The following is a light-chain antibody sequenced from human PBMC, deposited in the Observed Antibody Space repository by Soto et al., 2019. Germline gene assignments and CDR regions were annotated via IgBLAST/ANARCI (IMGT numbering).Light chain of an antibody. V-gene: IGKV3-15*01. CDR2: AAS. Sequence: EIVLTQSPATLSVSPGERATLSCRASQGVGSTLAWYQQKPGQTPRLLIYAASTRATGVPARFSGSGSGTEFTLTINSLQSEDFAVYYCQHYHSWPLTFGGGTKVDIK. CDR1: QGVGST. J-gene: IGKJ4*01. CDR3: QHYHSWPLT.